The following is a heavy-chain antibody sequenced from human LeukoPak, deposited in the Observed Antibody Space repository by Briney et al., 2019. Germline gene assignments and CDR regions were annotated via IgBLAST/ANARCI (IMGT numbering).Heavy chain of an antibody. CDR3: ATKLPGTVYFDY. J-gene: IGHJ4*02. CDR1: GFSFSNYE. V-gene: IGHV3-48*03. Sequence: GGSLRLSCAASGFSFSNYEMNWVRQAPGKGLEWISFTSPSGTTTYYADSVKGRFTISRDNAKNSLFLQVNSLRVEDTAVYYCATKLPGTVYFDYWGQGTLVTVSS. D-gene: IGHD1-1*01. CDR2: TSPSGTTT.